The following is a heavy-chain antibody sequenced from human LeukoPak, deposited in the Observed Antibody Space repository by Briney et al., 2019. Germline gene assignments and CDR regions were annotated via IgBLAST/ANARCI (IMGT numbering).Heavy chain of an antibody. Sequence: ASVKVSCTASGGTFSSYAISWVRQAPGQGLEWMGGIIPIFGTANYAQKFQGRVTITADESTRTAYMELRTLRSEDTAIYYCARGSGETGGYYYVYWGRGTPVTVS. D-gene: IGHD3-22*01. CDR2: IIPIFGTA. J-gene: IGHJ4*02. CDR3: ARGSGETGGYYYVY. CDR1: GGTFSSYA. V-gene: IGHV1-69*01.